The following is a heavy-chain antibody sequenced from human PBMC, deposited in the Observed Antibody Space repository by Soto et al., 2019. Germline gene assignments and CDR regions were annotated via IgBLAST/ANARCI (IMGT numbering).Heavy chain of an antibody. D-gene: IGHD5-18*01. CDR3: ARADTAMGAYYYYGMDV. J-gene: IGHJ6*02. Sequence: SETLSLTCTVSGGPISSYYWSWIRQPAGKGLEWIGRIYTSGSTNYNPSLKSRVTMSVDTSKNQFSLKLSSVTAADTAVYYCARADTAMGAYYYYGMDVWGQGTTVTVS. V-gene: IGHV4-4*07. CDR2: IYTSGST. CDR1: GGPISSYY.